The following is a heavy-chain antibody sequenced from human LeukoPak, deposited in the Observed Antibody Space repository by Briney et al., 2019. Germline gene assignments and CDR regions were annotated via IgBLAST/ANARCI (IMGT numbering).Heavy chain of an antibody. Sequence: GGSLRLSCAASGFTFSRHGMHWVRQTPGKGLEWVAVIWYDGSYKYNEDSVKGRFTISRDNSKNTLYLQMNSLRVEDTAVYYCATEHCSSTRCFTTNLDSWGQGILVTVSS. D-gene: IGHD2-2*01. CDR3: ATEHCSSTRCFTTNLDS. V-gene: IGHV3-33*03. CDR1: GFTFSRHG. J-gene: IGHJ4*02. CDR2: IWYDGSYK.